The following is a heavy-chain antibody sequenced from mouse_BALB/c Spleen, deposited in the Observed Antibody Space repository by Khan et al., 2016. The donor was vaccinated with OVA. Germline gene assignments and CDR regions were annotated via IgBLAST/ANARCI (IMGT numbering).Heavy chain of an antibody. J-gene: IGHJ2*01. V-gene: IGHV1S29*02. CDR2: IYPYNGGT. Sequence: VQLKESGPELVKPGASVKISCKASGHTFTDYNMHWVKQSHGKSLEWIGYIYPYNGGTGYNQKFKGKATLTVDNSSSTAYMELSSLTFEDSAFYYCARSRGPGYDYCFDYSGPGTTLTVSS. D-gene: IGHD2-4*01. CDR1: GHTFTDYN. CDR3: ARSRGPGYDYCFDY.